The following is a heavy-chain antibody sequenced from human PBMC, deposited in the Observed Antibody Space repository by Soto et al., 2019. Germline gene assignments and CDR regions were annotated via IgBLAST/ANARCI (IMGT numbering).Heavy chain of an antibody. CDR1: GGSITSSEYY. Sequence: SETLSLTCTVSGGSITSSEYYWAWIRQPPGKGLQFVGTIYYSGSSYSNPSLKSRLSMSVDTSKNQFSLTMKSVTAADTGVYYCASHPLNWSDDDPWGQGVLVTVXS. D-gene: IGHD1-1*01. V-gene: IGHV4-39*01. CDR3: ASHPLNWSDDDP. J-gene: IGHJ5*02. CDR2: IYYSGSS.